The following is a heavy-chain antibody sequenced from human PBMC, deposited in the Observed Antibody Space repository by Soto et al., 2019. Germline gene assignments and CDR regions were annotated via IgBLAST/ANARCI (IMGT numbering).Heavy chain of an antibody. V-gene: IGHV3-64*01. J-gene: IGHJ4*02. CDR2: ISSNGGST. Sequence: EVQLVESGGGLVQPGGSLRLSCAASGFTLSNYAMHWVRQAPGKGLEYVSAISSNGGSTYYANSVKGRFTISRDNSKNTLYLQMGSLRADDMSFYYCARDHTLGGSGYSYWFDYWGKGTLVTVSS. CDR1: GFTLSNYA. CDR3: ARDHTLGGSGYSYWFDY. D-gene: IGHD3-22*01.